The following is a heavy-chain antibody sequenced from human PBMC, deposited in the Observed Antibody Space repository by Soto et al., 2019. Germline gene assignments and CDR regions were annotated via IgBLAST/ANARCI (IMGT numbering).Heavy chain of an antibody. CDR1: GGSISSYY. CDR3: ARTPLMGSGWYWFDP. V-gene: IGHV4-59*01. CDR2: IYYSGST. J-gene: IGHJ5*02. Sequence: SETLSLTCTVSGGSISSYYWSWIRQPPGKGLEWIGYIYYSGSTNYNPSLKSRVTISVDTSKNQFSLKLSSVTAADTAVYYCARTPLMGSGWYWFDPWGQGTLATVSS. D-gene: IGHD6-19*01.